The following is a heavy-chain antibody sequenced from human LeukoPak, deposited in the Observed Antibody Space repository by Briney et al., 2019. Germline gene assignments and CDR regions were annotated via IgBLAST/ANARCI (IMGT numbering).Heavy chain of an antibody. J-gene: IGHJ4*02. CDR1: GFTFSSYS. V-gene: IGHV3-30*02. CDR3: AKDRTRFGELMECGY. Sequence: PGGSLRLSCAASGFTFSSYSMNWVRQAPGKGLEWVAFIRYDGSNKYYADSVKGRFTISRDNSKNTLYLQMNSLRAEDTAVYYCAKDRTRFGELMECGYWGQGTLVTVSS. D-gene: IGHD3-10*01. CDR2: IRYDGSNK.